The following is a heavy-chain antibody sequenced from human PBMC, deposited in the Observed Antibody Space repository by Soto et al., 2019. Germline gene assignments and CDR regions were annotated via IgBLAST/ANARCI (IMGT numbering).Heavy chain of an antibody. V-gene: IGHV4-61*01. Sequence: ASETLSLTCTVSGGSVSSGSYYWSWIRQPPGKGLEWIGYIYYSGSTNYNPSLRSRVTISVDTSKNQFSLKLSSVTAADTAVYYCARSGSSWYVRFDPWGQGTLVTVSS. CDR2: IYYSGST. CDR3: ARSGSSWYVRFDP. D-gene: IGHD6-13*01. J-gene: IGHJ5*02. CDR1: GGSVSSGSYY.